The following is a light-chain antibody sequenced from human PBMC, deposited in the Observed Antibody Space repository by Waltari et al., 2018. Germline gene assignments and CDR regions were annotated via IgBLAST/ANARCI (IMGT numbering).Light chain of an antibody. J-gene: IGLJ3*02. CDR1: SRGVGGYNY. Sequence: QSALTQPASASGSPGQAITIPCTGTSRGVGGYNYVSWYQQHPVKAPKLMIYEVSNRPSGVSNRFSGSKSGNTASLTISGLQSEDEADYYCSSYTSSSTLVFGGGTKLTVL. V-gene: IGLV2-14*01. CDR2: EVS. CDR3: SSYTSSSTLV.